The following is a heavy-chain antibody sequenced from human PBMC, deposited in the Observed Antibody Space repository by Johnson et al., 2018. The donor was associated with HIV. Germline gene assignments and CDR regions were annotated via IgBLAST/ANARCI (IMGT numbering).Heavy chain of an antibody. J-gene: IGHJ3*02. Sequence: QVQLVESGGGLVKPGGSLRLSCAASGFTFSDYYMSWIRQAPGKGLEWVSYISSSGSTIYYADSVKGRFTISRDNAKNSLYLQMNRLRAEDTAVYCCASSETDPPVAGAFDIWGQGTMVTVSS. CDR1: GFTFSDYY. CDR2: ISSSGSTI. V-gene: IGHV3-11*04. CDR3: ASSETDPPVAGAFDI.